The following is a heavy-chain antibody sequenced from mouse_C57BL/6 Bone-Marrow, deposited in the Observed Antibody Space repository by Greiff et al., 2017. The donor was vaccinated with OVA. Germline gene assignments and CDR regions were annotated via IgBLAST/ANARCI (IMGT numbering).Heavy chain of an antibody. CDR3: AALSFAY. J-gene: IGHJ3*01. V-gene: IGHV5-9*01. CDR1: GFTFSSYT. D-gene: IGHD6-1*01. Sequence: EVQGVESGGGLVKPGGSLKLSCAASGFTFSSYTMSWVRQTPEKRLEWVATISGGGGNTYYPDSVKGRFTISRDNAKNTLYLQMSSLRSEDTALYYCAALSFAYWGQGTLVTVSA. CDR2: ISGGGGNT.